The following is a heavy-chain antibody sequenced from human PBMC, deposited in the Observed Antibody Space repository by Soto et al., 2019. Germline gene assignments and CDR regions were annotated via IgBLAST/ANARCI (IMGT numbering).Heavy chain of an antibody. CDR1: GGSISSGGYS. CDR2: IYHSRST. CDR3: ASSMTTVTTVDY. J-gene: IGHJ4*02. Sequence: QLQLQESGSGLVKPSQTLSLTCAVSGGSISSGGYSWSWIRQPPGKGLEWVGYIYHSRSTYYNPSLKMRVTISVDRSKNQFSLKLSSVTAADTAVYYCASSMTTVTTVDYWGQGTLVTVSS. D-gene: IGHD4-17*01. V-gene: IGHV4-30-2*01.